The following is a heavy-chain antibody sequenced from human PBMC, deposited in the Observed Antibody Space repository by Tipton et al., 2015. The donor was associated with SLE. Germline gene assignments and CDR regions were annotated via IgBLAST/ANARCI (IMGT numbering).Heavy chain of an antibody. Sequence: TLSLTCTVSGGSITDYYWSWIRQPPGKGLEWIGTIYQDGSTYYNPSLKSRVTISLDMSRNQFSLILSSVTAADTAVYYCARASWDHRGSGSFSDYWGQGKLVTVSS. V-gene: IGHV4-38-2*02. D-gene: IGHD3-10*01. CDR3: ARASWDHRGSGSFSDY. J-gene: IGHJ4*02. CDR1: GGSITDYY. CDR2: IYQDGST.